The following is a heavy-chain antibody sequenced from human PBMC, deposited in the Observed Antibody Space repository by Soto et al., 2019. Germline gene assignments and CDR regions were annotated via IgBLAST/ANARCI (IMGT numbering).Heavy chain of an antibody. J-gene: IGHJ6*02. CDR1: GYTFTGYY. V-gene: IGHV1-2*04. CDR3: ARPSTLFYGMDV. Sequence: ASVKVSCKASGYTFTGYYMRWVRQAPGQGLEWMGWINPNSGGTNYAQKFQGWVTMTRDTSISTAYMELSRLRSDDTAVYYCARPSTLFYGMDVWGQGTTVTVSS. CDR2: INPNSGGT.